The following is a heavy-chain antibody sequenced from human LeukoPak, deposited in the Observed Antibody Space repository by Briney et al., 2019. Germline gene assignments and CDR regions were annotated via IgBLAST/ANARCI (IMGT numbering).Heavy chain of an antibody. CDR1: GFTFSSYE. J-gene: IGHJ4*02. CDR3: AREGIAVAGTRVGPSYFDY. D-gene: IGHD6-19*01. Sequence: GGSLRLSCAASGFTFSSYEMNWVRQAPGKGLEWVSYISSSGSTIYYADSVKGRFTISRDNAKNPLYLQMNSLRAEDTAVYYCAREGIAVAGTRVGPSYFDYWGQGTLVTVSS. V-gene: IGHV3-48*03. CDR2: ISSSGSTI.